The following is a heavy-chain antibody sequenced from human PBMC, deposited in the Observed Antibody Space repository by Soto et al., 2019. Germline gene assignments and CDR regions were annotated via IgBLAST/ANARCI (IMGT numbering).Heavy chain of an antibody. D-gene: IGHD6-6*01. J-gene: IGHJ5*02. CDR2: MNPNSGNT. Sequence: ASVKVSCKASGYTFTSYDINWVRQATGQGLEWMGWMNPNSGNTGYAQKFQGRVTMTRNTSISTAYMELSSLRSEDTAVYYCARGPRIAARPLDRTGWFDPGGQGTLVTVSS. CDR1: GYTFTSYD. CDR3: ARGPRIAARPLDRTGWFDP. V-gene: IGHV1-8*01.